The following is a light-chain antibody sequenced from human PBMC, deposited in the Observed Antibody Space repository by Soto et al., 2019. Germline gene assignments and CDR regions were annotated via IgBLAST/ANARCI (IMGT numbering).Light chain of an antibody. Sequence: EIVMTQSPATLSVSPGKRASLSCRASQSVSRKLAWYQQTRGQAPRLLIYGASSRATGIPDRFSGSGSGTEFTLTISSLQSEDFAVYYCQQYNNWPRTFGQGTKVDIK. CDR3: QQYNNWPRT. CDR1: QSVSRK. J-gene: IGKJ1*01. CDR2: GAS. V-gene: IGKV3D-15*01.